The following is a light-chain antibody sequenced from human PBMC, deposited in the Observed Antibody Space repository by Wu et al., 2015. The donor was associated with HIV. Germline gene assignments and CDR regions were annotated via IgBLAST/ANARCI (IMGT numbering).Light chain of an antibody. CDR2: ATS. J-gene: IGKJ1*01. Sequence: EIVLTQSPGTLSLSPGERATLSCWATQSVRNNYFAWYQQKPGQAPRLLIYATSSRATGIPDRFSGSGSGADFTLTISRLEPEDFAVYYCQQYGSSPWTFGQGTKVEIK. CDR3: QQYGSSPWT. V-gene: IGKV3-20*01. CDR1: QSVRNNY.